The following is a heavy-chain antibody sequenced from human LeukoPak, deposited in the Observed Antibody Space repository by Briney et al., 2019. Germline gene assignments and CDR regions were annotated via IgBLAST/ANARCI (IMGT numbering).Heavy chain of an antibody. V-gene: IGHV3-23*01. D-gene: IGHD2-15*01. CDR3: AKDRGGSAYFQH. Sequence: GGSLRLSCAASGFTFSSYAMSWVRQAPGKGLEWVSAISGSGGSTYYADSVKGRFTISRDNSKNRLYLQMNSMRAEDTAVYYCAKDRGGSAYFQHWGQGTLVTVSS. J-gene: IGHJ1*01. CDR2: ISGSGGST. CDR1: GFTFSSYA.